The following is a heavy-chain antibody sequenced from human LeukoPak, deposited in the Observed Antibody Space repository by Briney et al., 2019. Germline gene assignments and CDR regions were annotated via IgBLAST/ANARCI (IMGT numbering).Heavy chain of an antibody. CDR2: IIGSAANT. CDR3: AKYTSGTSYRGLDQ. Sequence: GGSLRLSCGASGLTVSSYAMSWGRRAPGKGLEWVSTIIGSAANTYYADSVKGRFTISRDDSKNTVYLQMNSLRAEDTAVYSCAKYTSGTSYRGLDQWGQGTLVTVSS. D-gene: IGHD3-10*01. V-gene: IGHV3-23*01. CDR1: GLTVSSYA. J-gene: IGHJ4*02.